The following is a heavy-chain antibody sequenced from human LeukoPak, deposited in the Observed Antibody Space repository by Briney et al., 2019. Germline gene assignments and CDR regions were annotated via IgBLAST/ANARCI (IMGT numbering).Heavy chain of an antibody. CDR1: GGSFSGYY. CDR3: ARRAYYYGSGAPLGP. V-gene: IGHV4-34*01. D-gene: IGHD3-10*01. Sequence: SETLSLTCAVYGGSFSGYYWSWIRQPPGKGLEWIGEINHSGSTNYNPSLKSRVTISVDTSKNQFSLKLSSVTAADTAVYYCARRAYYYGSGAPLGPWGQGTLVTVSS. J-gene: IGHJ5*02. CDR2: INHSGST.